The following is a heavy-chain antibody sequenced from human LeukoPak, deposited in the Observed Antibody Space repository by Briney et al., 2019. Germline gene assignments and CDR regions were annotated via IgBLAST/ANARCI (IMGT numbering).Heavy chain of an antibody. CDR1: GYTFTSYY. CDR2: INPSGGST. Sequence: GASVKVSCKASGYTFTSYYMHWVRQAPGQGLEWMGIINPSGGSTSYAQKFQGRVTMTRDTSTSTVYMELSSLRSEDTAVYYCAREKLVDTAMGLYYYYGMDVWGQGTTVTVSS. D-gene: IGHD5-18*01. J-gene: IGHJ6*02. CDR3: AREKLVDTAMGLYYYYGMDV. V-gene: IGHV1-46*01.